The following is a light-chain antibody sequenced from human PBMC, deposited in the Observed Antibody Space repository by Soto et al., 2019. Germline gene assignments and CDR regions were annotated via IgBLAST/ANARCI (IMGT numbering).Light chain of an antibody. CDR3: FSTAGGYRFV. Sequence: QSALTQPRSVSGSPGQSVTISCTGTSRDVGAYNFVSWYQQHPGEAPKPMIYDVNRRPSGVPTRFSASKYGNTASLTISRLQTEDETDYYCFSTAGGYRFVFGTGTKVTV. J-gene: IGLJ1*01. CDR2: DVN. CDR1: SRDVGAYNF. V-gene: IGLV2-11*01.